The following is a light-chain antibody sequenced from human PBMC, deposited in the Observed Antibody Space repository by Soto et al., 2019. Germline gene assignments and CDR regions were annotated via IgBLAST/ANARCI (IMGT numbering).Light chain of an antibody. CDR2: EVS. J-gene: IGLJ2*01. V-gene: IGLV2-14*01. CDR1: SSDVGNYNY. Sequence: LTQPASVSGSPGQSITISCTGTSSDVGNYNYVSWYQQHPGKAPKLMIYEVSNRPSGVSNRFSGSKSGNTASLTISGLQAEDEADYYCSSYTSNNSPVVFGGGTKVTVL. CDR3: SSYTSNNSPVV.